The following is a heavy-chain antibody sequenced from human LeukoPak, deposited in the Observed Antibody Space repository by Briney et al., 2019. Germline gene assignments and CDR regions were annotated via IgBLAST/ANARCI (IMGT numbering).Heavy chain of an antibody. CDR1: GFTFSSYG. CDR2: IWYDGSNK. V-gene: IGHV3-33*01. J-gene: IGHJ6*03. Sequence: GRSLRLSCAASGFTFSSYGMHWVRQAPGKGLEWVAVIWYDGSNKYYADSVKGRFTISRDNSKNTLYLQMNSLRAEDTAVYYCARGEGGYDYDYYYYMDVWGKGATVTVSS. D-gene: IGHD5-12*01. CDR3: ARGEGGYDYDYYYYMDV.